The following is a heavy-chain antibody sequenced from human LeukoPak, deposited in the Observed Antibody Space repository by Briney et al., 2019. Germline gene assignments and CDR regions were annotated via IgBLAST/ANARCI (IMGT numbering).Heavy chain of an antibody. CDR3: ARLGHGDYGFDY. CDR2: INPNSGGT. V-gene: IGHV1-2*02. Sequence: ASVKVSCKASGYTFTGYYIHWARQAPGQGLEWMGWINPNSGGTNYAQRFQGRVTMTRDTSISTVYMELSRLRSDDTAVYYCARLGHGDYGFDYWGQGTLVTVSS. J-gene: IGHJ4*02. D-gene: IGHD4-17*01. CDR1: GYTFTGYY.